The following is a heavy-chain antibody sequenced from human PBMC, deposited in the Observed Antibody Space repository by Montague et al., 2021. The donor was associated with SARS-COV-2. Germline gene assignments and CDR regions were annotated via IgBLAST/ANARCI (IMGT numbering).Heavy chain of an antibody. V-gene: IGHV6-1*01. Sequence: CAISGDSVSSNSGAWNWIRLSPSRGLEWLGRTYYRSKWYVDYAGSVRSRITINPDTSKNQFSLQMSSVTPDDTAVYYCARSKLLRSGYSSGWYGPGWFDPWGREPRSPSPQ. CDR1: GDSVSSNSGA. J-gene: IGHJ5*02. CDR3: ARSKLLRSGYSSGWYGPGWFDP. CDR2: TYYRSKWYV. D-gene: IGHD6-19*01.